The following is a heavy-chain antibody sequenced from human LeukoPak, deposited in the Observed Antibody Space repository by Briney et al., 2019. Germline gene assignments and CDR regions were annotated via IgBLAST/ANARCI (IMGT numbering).Heavy chain of an antibody. Sequence: PGGSLRLSCAASGFXFSSYWIHWVRQAPGKGRVWVSRINSDGSSTSYADSVKGRFTISRDNAKNTLYLQMDSLRAEDTAVYYCARVRYYYGMDVWGQGTTVTVSS. V-gene: IGHV3-74*01. CDR2: INSDGSST. CDR1: GFXFSSYW. CDR3: ARVRYYYGMDV. J-gene: IGHJ6*02.